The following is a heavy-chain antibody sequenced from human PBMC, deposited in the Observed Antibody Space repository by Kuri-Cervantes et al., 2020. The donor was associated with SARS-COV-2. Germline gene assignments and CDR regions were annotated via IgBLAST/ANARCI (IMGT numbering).Heavy chain of an antibody. CDR3: AKDSNYYGSGSYLDY. D-gene: IGHD3-10*01. Sequence: GESLKISCAASGFTFDDYAMHWARQAPGKGLEWVSLISWDGGSTYYADSVKGRFTISRDNSKNSLYLQMNSLRAEDTALYYCAKDSNYYGSGSYLDYWGQGTLVTVSS. CDR2: ISWDGGST. V-gene: IGHV3-43D*03. CDR1: GFTFDDYA. J-gene: IGHJ4*02.